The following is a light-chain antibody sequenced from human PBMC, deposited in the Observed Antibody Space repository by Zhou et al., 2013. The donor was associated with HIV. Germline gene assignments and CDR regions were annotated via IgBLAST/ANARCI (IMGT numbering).Light chain of an antibody. CDR2: LGS. J-gene: IGKJ3*01. CDR1: QSLLHSNTYNY. CDR3: MQGLQTPFT. Sequence: DIVMSQSPLVLSVTGGESASISCTSSQSLLHSNTYNYLDWYVQRPGQSPQLLVYLGSNRPSGLPDRFSGSGSGTNFTLKISRVGADDVGTYYCMQGLQTPFTFGPGTKVDL. V-gene: IGKV2-28*01.